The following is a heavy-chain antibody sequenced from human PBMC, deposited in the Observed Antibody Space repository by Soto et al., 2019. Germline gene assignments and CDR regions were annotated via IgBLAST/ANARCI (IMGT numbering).Heavy chain of an antibody. CDR1: GFTFSSYS. J-gene: IGHJ6*02. Sequence: GGSLRLSCAASGFTFSSYSMNWVRQAPGKGLEWVSYISSSSSTIYYADSVKGRFTISRDNAKNSLYLQMNSLRDEDTAVYYCARDRRGSSSFYYYYGMDVWGQGTTVTVSS. CDR2: ISSSSSTI. V-gene: IGHV3-48*02. D-gene: IGHD6-6*01. CDR3: ARDRRGSSSFYYYYGMDV.